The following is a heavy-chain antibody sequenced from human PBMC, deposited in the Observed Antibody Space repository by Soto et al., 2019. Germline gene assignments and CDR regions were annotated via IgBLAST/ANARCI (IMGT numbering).Heavy chain of an antibody. Sequence: GGSLRLSCAASGFTFSNAWMSWVRQAPGKGLEWVGRIKSKTDGGTTDYAAPVKGRFTISRDDSKNTLYLQMNSLKTEDTAVYYCTTGEQGDYIWGSYRPPWAFDIWGQGTMVTVSS. CDR3: TTGEQGDYIWGSYRPPWAFDI. D-gene: IGHD3-16*02. V-gene: IGHV3-15*01. J-gene: IGHJ3*02. CDR2: IKSKTDGGTT. CDR1: GFTFSNAW.